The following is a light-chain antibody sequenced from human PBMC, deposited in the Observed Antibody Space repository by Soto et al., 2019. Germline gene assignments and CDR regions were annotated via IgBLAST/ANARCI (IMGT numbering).Light chain of an antibody. CDR1: QSILHRSKNY. V-gene: IGKV4-1*01. CDR3: QQYNSSPYT. J-gene: IGKJ2*01. Sequence: IVMTQSPDSLAVSLGERATINCKSSQSILHRSKNYLVWYQQKPGQPPKLLIYWPSTRGSGVPDRFSGSGSETYFTLTISSLQAEDVAVYYCQQYNSSPYTFGQGTKLEIK. CDR2: WPS.